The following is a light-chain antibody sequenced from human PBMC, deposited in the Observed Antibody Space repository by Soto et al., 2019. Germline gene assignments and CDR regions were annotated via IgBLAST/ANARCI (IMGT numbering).Light chain of an antibody. CDR1: QSVSNN. Sequence: EIVMTQSPDTLSASPGERATLSCRASQSVSNNLAWYQQKLGQAPRLLIYGASTRATSVPDRFSGSGSGTEFTLTISSLQSEDFAVYYCQQYNTWPPGGTFGQGTKVEI. CDR3: QQYNTWPPGGT. CDR2: GAS. J-gene: IGKJ1*01. V-gene: IGKV3-15*01.